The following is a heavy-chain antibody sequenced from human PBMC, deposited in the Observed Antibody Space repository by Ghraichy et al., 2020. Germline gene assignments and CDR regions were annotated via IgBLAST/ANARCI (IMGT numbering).Heavy chain of an antibody. Sequence: GGSLRLSCAASGFTFSSYSMNWVRQAPGKGLEWVSYISSSSSTIYYADSVKGRFTISRDNAKNSLYLQMNSLRDEDTAVYYCARDGRGYSGYGTDAFDIWGQGTMVTVSS. CDR1: GFTFSSYS. CDR3: ARDGRGYSGYGTDAFDI. CDR2: ISSSSSTI. V-gene: IGHV3-48*02. D-gene: IGHD5-12*01. J-gene: IGHJ3*02.